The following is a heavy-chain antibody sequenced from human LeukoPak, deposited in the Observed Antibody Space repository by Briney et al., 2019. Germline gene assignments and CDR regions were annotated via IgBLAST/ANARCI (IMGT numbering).Heavy chain of an antibody. D-gene: IGHD5-18*01. CDR3: TRDRGRSAMETFDY. Sequence: HPGGSLRLSCTTSGFTFGDYAMSWVRQAPGKGREGVGIIRNKAYGGTTQYPASMKGRFTISRDDSKGIAYLQMNSLKTEDTAVYYCTRDRGRSAMETFDYWGQGSLVTVSS. J-gene: IGHJ4*02. V-gene: IGHV3-49*04. CDR2: IRNKAYGGTT. CDR1: GFTFGDYA.